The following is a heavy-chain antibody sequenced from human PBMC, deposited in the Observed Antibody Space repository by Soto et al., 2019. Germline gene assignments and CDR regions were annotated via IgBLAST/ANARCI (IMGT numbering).Heavy chain of an antibody. CDR3: ATRTVTTPSFDY. J-gene: IGHJ4*02. CDR1: GGSISSNSYF. V-gene: IGHV4-39*01. CDR2: LYYRGGT. Sequence: PSETLSLTCTVSGGSISSNSYFWGWIRQPPGKGLEWLGSLYYRGGTNYNPSLKSRVTMSVDTSESQFSLRLSSVTAADTAVYYCATRTVTTPSFDYGGQGILVTVSS. D-gene: IGHD4-17*01.